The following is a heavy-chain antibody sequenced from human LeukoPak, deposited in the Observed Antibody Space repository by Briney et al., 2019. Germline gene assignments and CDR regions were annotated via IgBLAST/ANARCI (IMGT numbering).Heavy chain of an antibody. CDR3: ARFALKTPPTD. J-gene: IGHJ4*02. CDR1: GFTLYNFK. Sequence: GGSLRLSRSAPGFTLYNFKMKWVRPAPGEGGGWVSSISSSSSYIYYADSVKGRFTISRDNAKNSLYLQMNGLRAEDTAVYYCARFALKTPPTDWGQGTLVTVSS. CDR2: ISSSSSYI. V-gene: IGHV3-21*01.